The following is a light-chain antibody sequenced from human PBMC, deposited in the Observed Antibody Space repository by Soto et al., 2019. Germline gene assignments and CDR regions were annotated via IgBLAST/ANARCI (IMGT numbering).Light chain of an antibody. CDR1: QSVSSSH. CDR3: QQYGRSPWA. V-gene: IGKV3-20*01. CDR2: SAS. J-gene: IGKJ1*01. Sequence: EIVLTQSPGTLSLSPGERATLSCRASQSVSSSHLAWYQQKPGQAPRLLIYSASSRATGIPDRFGGSGSGTDFTLTISRLEPEDFAVYYCQQYGRSPWAFGQGTKVEIK.